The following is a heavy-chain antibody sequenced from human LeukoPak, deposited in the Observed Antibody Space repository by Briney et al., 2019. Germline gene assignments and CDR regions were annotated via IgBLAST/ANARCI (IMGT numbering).Heavy chain of an antibody. CDR2: ISGSGGST. D-gene: IGHD3-3*01. CDR1: GFTFSSYA. Sequence: PGGSLRLSCAASGFTFSSYAMSWVRQAPGKGLEWVSAISGSGGSTYYADSVKGRFTISRDNSKNTLYPQMNSLRAEDTAVYYCAKDKYYDFWSGYSTGNWFDPWGQGTLVTVSS. CDR3: AKDKYYDFWSGYSTGNWFDP. V-gene: IGHV3-23*01. J-gene: IGHJ5*02.